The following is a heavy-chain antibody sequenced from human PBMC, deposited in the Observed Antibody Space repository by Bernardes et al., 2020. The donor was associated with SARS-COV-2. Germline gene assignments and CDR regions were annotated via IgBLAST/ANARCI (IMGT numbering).Heavy chain of an antibody. CDR1: GFTFRDYS. D-gene: IGHD3-16*01. Sequence: GSLRLSCVGSGFTFRDYSMNWVRQAPGKGLEWLSYISAGGTTVYYANSVKGRFTISRDNGKKSLYLQLSSPRVEDTAVYFCARDGGGYLENFDYWGQGTLVSVSS. CDR2: ISAGGTTV. CDR3: ARDGGGYLENFDY. J-gene: IGHJ4*02. V-gene: IGHV3-48*01.